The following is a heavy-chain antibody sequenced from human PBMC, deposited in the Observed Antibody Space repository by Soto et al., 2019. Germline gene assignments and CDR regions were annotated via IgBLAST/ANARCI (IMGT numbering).Heavy chain of an antibody. CDR2: IWYDGSNK. CDR3: ARDLSLPFDPI. CDR1: GFTFSSYG. J-gene: IGHJ4*02. D-gene: IGHD3-9*01. Sequence: GGSLRLSCAASGFTFSSYGMHWVRQAPGKGLEWVAVIWYDGSNKYYADSVKGRFTISRDNAKNSLYLQMNSLRAEDTAVYYCARDLSLPFDPIWGQGTLVTVSS. V-gene: IGHV3-33*01.